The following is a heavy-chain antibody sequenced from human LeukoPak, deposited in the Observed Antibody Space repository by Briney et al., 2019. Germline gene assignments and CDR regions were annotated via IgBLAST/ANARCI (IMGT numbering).Heavy chain of an antibody. D-gene: IGHD6-13*01. CDR1: GFTFSIYA. CDR3: VRPRGIAAAGIFGAFDY. Sequence: GRSLRLSCAASGFTFSIYAMHWVRQAPGKGLEWVALISFDGRNRYYADSVKGRFTISRDNSKNTLYVQMNSPRAEDTAVYYCVRPRGIAAAGIFGAFDYWGQGILVTVSS. J-gene: IGHJ4*02. V-gene: IGHV3-30*04. CDR2: ISFDGRNR.